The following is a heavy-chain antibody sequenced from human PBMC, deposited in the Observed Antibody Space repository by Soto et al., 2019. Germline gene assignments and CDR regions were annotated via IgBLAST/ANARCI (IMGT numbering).Heavy chain of an antibody. J-gene: IGHJ6*02. V-gene: IGHV4-59*01. CDR3: ARERYYGMDV. CDR1: GGSISSYY. CDR2: IYYSGST. Sequence: SETLSLTCTVSGGSISSYYWSWIRQPPGKGLEWIGYIYYSGSTNYNPSLKSRVTISVDTSKNQFPLKLSSVTAADTAVYYCARERYYGMDVWGQGTTVTVSS.